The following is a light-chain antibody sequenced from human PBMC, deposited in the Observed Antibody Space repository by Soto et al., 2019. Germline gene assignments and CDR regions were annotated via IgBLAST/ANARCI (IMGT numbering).Light chain of an antibody. Sequence: EIVLTQSPGTLSLSPGERATLSCRASQSVSSSYLAWYQQTPGQAPRLLIYGASNRATGIPDRFSGSGSGTDLTLTISRLEPEDFAVFYCQHHGSSSWTFGQGTKVEIK. V-gene: IGKV3-20*01. J-gene: IGKJ1*01. CDR2: GAS. CDR3: QHHGSSSWT. CDR1: QSVSSSY.